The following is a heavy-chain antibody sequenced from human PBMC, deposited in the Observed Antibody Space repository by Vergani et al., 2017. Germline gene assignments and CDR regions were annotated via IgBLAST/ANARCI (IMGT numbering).Heavy chain of an antibody. V-gene: IGHV1-46*01. CDR1: GYTFTSYY. CDR2: INPSGGST. J-gene: IGHJ5*02. Sequence: QVQLVQSGAEVKKPGASVKVSCKASGYTFTSYYMHWVRQAPGQGLEWMGIINPSGGSTSYGQKFQGRVTMTRDTSTSTVYMELSSLRSEDTAVYYCASHINLNGSWFDPWGQGTTVTVSS. CDR3: ASHINLNGSWFDP.